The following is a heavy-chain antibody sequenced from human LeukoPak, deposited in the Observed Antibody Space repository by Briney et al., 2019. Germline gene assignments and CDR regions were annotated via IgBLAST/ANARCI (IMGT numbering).Heavy chain of an antibody. V-gene: IGHV1-8*03. CDR3: ARGLRYSSSWYLGAPLANDY. CDR1: GYTFTSYD. CDR2: MNPNSGNT. J-gene: IGHJ4*02. Sequence: ASVKVSCKASGYTFTSYDINWVRQATGQGLEWMGWMNPNSGNTGYAQKFQGRVTITRNTSISTAYMELSSLRSEDTAVYYCARGLRYSSSWYLGAPLANDYWGQGTLVTVSS. D-gene: IGHD6-13*01.